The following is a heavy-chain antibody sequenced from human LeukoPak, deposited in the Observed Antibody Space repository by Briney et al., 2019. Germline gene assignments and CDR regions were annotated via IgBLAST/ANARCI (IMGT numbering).Heavy chain of an antibody. Sequence: GGSLRLSCAASGFTFSSYTINWVRQPPGKGLEWVASINSGSNYIFYADSVKGGFTISRDNDKNSLSLQMNSLRAEDTAVYYCARDRGGRVVVTATYFDSWGQGTLVTVSS. CDR1: GFTFSSYT. V-gene: IGHV3-21*01. D-gene: IGHD2-21*02. J-gene: IGHJ4*02. CDR3: ARDRGGRVVVTATYFDS. CDR2: INSGSNYI.